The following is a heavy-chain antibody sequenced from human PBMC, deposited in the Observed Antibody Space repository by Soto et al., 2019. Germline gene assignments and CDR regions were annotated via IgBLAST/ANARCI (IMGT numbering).Heavy chain of an antibody. CDR3: ARNTPMVRGVSDAFDI. V-gene: IGHV3-7*01. CDR2: IKQDGSEK. CDR1: GFTFSSYW. Sequence: GGSLRLSCAASGFTFSSYWMSWVRQAPGKGLEWVANIKQDGSEKYYVDSVKGRFTISRDNAKNSLYLQMNSLRAEDTAVYYCARNTPMVRGVSDAFDIWGQGTMVTVSS. J-gene: IGHJ3*02. D-gene: IGHD3-10*01.